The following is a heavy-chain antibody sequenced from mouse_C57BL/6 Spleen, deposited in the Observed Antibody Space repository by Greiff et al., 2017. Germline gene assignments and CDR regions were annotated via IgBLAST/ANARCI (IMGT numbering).Heavy chain of an antibody. CDR1: EYEFPSHD. D-gene: IGHD2-4*01. V-gene: IGHV5-2*01. Sequence: EVLLVESGGGLVQPGESLKLSCESNEYEFPSHDMSWVRKTPEKRLELVAAIYSDGGSTYYPDTMERRIIFSRDNTKETLYLQMSSLRSEDTALYYCARHYDYDEGQFAYWGQGTLVTVSA. CDR3: ARHYDYDEGQFAY. J-gene: IGHJ3*01. CDR2: IYSDGGST.